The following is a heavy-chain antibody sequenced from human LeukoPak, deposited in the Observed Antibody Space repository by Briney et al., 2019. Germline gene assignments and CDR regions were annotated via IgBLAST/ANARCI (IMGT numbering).Heavy chain of an antibody. CDR2: INQDGSEK. Sequence: GGSLRLSCAASGFTFSSYWMSWVRQAPGKGLEWVANINQDGSEKHYVDPVKGRFTISRDNAKKSLYLQMNSQRVADTAVYYCASYDSGSYGYFDLWGRGTLVTVSS. CDR3: ASYDSGSYGYFDL. CDR1: GFTFSSYW. D-gene: IGHD1-26*01. V-gene: IGHV3-7*01. J-gene: IGHJ2*01.